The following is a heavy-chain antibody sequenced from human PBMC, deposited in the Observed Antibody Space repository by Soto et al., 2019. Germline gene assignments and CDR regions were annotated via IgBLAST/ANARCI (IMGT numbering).Heavy chain of an antibody. CDR2: ISAYNGNT. V-gene: IGHV1-18*01. CDR1: GYTFTSYG. D-gene: IGHD3-3*01. CDR3: ARRYYDFWSGYIHWFDP. J-gene: IGHJ5*02. Sequence: ASVKVSCKASGYTFTSYGISWVRQAPGQGLEWMGWISAYNGNTNYAQKLQGRVTMTTDTSTSTAYMELRSLRSDDTAVYYCARRYYDFWSGYIHWFDPWGQGTLVTVSS.